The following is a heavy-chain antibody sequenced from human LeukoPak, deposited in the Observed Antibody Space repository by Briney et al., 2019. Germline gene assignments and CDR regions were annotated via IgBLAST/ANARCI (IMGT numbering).Heavy chain of an antibody. D-gene: IGHD6-19*01. J-gene: IGHJ4*02. CDR1: GFTFDDYA. Sequence: GGSLRLSCAASGFTFDDYAMHCVRQAPGKGLEWVSLISWDGGSTYYADSVKGRFTISRGNSKNSLYLQMNSLRAEDTALYYCAKDISSGWDHHTYYFDYWGQGTLVTVSS. CDR3: AKDISSGWDHHTYYFDY. V-gene: IGHV3-43D*03. CDR2: ISWDGGST.